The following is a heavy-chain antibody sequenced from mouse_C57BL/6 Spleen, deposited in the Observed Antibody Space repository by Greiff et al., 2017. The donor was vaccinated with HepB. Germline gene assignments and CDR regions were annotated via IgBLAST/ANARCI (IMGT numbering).Heavy chain of an antibody. CDR3: EKVYDGYSHWYFDV. CDR1: GFTFSSYG. J-gene: IGHJ1*03. CDR2: ISSGGSYT. D-gene: IGHD2-3*01. Sequence: EVKLMESGGDLVKPGGSLKLSCAASGFTFSSYGMSWVRQTPDKRLEWVATISSGGSYTYYPDSVKGRFTISRDNAKNTLYLQMSSLKAEDTAMYDCEKVYDGYSHWYFDVWGTGTTVTVSS. V-gene: IGHV5-6*01.